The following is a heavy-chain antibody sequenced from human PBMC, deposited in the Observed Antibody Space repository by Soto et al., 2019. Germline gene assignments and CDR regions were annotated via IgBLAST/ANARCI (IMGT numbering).Heavy chain of an antibody. J-gene: IGHJ4*02. Sequence: GGSLRLSCAASGFTFSSYGMHWVRQAPGKGLEWVAVIWYDGSNKYYADSVKGRFTISRDNSKNTLYPQMNSLRAEDTAVYYCARGGYYYDSSGYYGRVYWGQGTLVTVSS. CDR3: ARGGYYYDSSGYYGRVY. D-gene: IGHD3-22*01. CDR1: GFTFSSYG. V-gene: IGHV3-33*01. CDR2: IWYDGSNK.